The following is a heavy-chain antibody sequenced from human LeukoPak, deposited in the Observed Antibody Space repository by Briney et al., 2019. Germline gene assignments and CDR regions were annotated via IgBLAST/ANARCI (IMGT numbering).Heavy chain of an antibody. D-gene: IGHD2-21*02. CDR1: GGTFSSYA. Sequence: EASVKVSCKASGGTFSSYAISWVRQAPGQGLEWMGGIIPIFGTANYAQKFQGRVTITADESTSTAYMELSSLRSEDTAVYYCARGPPYIVVVTAIGFFDSWGQGTLVTVSS. J-gene: IGHJ4*02. CDR3: ARGPPYIVVVTAIGFFDS. CDR2: IIPIFGTA. V-gene: IGHV1-69*13.